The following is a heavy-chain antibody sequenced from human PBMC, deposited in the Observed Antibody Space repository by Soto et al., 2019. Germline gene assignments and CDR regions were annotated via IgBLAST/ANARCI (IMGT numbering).Heavy chain of an antibody. J-gene: IGHJ6*02. CDR3: ARALIYDYVFPAEWITSYGMDV. Sequence: QVQLVESGGGVVQPGRSLRLSCAASGFTFSSYAMHWVRQAPGKGLEWVAVISYDGSNKYYADSVKGRFTISRDNSKNTLYLQMNGLRAEDTAVYYCARALIYDYVFPAEWITSYGMDVWGQGTTVTVSS. V-gene: IGHV3-30-3*01. D-gene: IGHD3-16*01. CDR1: GFTFSSYA. CDR2: ISYDGSNK.